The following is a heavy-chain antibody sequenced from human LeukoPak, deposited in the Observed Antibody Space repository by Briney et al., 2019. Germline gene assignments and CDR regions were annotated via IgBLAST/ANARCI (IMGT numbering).Heavy chain of an antibody. CDR2: IDPKDSYT. CDR1: GYIFSKYW. D-gene: IGHD6-13*01. J-gene: IGHJ5*02. CDR3: ARGGYSSTWYYWFDP. V-gene: IGHV5-10-1*01. Sequence: GESLKISCKASGYIFSKYWISWVRQMPGKGLEWMGRIDPKDSYTNYNPSFGGHVTISADKSISTAYLEWTNLKPSDTAIYYCARGGYSSTWYYWFDPWGQGTLVTVSS.